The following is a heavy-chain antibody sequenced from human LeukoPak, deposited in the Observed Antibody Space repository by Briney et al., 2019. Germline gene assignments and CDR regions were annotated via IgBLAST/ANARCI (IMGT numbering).Heavy chain of an antibody. CDR2: LNHSGST. CDR3: ARGPSQSSGYYRMVRYFDY. D-gene: IGHD3-22*01. CDR1: GGSFSGYY. J-gene: IGHJ4*02. V-gene: IGHV4-34*01. Sequence: SETLSLTCAVYGGSFSGYYWTWIRQPPGKGLEWIGELNHSGSTNYNPSLKSRVTISVDTSKNQFSLTLSSVTAADTAVYYCARGPSQSSGYYRMVRYFDYWGQGTLVTVSS.